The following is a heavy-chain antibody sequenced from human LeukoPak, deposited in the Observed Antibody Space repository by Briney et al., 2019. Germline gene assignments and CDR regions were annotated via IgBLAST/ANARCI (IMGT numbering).Heavy chain of an antibody. J-gene: IGHJ4*02. V-gene: IGHV4-61*02. CDR2: IYTSGST. D-gene: IGHD1-14*01. CDR1: DGSISSSSYY. CDR3: ARGGPDSHGRHYFDS. Sequence: PSQTLSLTCTVSDGSISSSSYYWSWIRQPAGKGLEWIGRIYTSGSTEYNPSLESRVTISIDTSKNQFSLKVTSVTAADTAMYYCARGGPDSHGRHYFDSWGQGTLVTVSS.